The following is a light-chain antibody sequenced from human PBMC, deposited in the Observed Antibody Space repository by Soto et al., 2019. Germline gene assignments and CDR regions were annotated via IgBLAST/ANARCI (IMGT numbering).Light chain of an antibody. CDR1: SSNIGAGYD. J-gene: IGLJ2*01. CDR3: QSYDTSLSGSWV. V-gene: IGLV1-40*01. Sequence: QSVLTQPPSVSGAPGQRDTISCTGTSSNIGAGYDVHWYQQLPGTAPKLLIFANTNRPSGVPDRFSGSKSGTSASLAITGLQAEDEADYYCQSYDTSLSGSWVFGGGTKLTVL. CDR2: ANT.